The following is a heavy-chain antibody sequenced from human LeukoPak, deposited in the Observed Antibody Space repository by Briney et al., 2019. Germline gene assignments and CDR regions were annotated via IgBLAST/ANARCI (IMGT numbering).Heavy chain of an antibody. D-gene: IGHD2-15*01. CDR1: GYTFTSYY. V-gene: IGHV1-46*01. Sequence: ASVKVSCEASGYTFTSYYMHWVRQAPGQGLEWMGITNPSGGSTSYAQKFQGRVTMTRDTSTSTVYMELSSLRSEDTAVYYCARGGNVVVVAAIHNWFDPWGQGTLVTVSS. CDR2: TNPSGGST. CDR3: ARGGNVVVVAAIHNWFDP. J-gene: IGHJ5*02.